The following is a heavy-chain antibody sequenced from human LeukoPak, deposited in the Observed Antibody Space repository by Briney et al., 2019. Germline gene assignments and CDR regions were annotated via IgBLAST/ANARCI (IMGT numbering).Heavy chain of an antibody. Sequence: KPSQTLSLTCTVSGGSISSGSYYWSWIRQLAGKGLEWIGRIYTSGSTNYNPSLKSRVTISVDTSKNQFSLKLSSVTAADTAVYYCARGIWFDPWGQGTLVTVSS. J-gene: IGHJ5*02. CDR2: IYTSGST. V-gene: IGHV4-61*02. CDR3: ARGIWFDP. CDR1: GGSISSGSYY.